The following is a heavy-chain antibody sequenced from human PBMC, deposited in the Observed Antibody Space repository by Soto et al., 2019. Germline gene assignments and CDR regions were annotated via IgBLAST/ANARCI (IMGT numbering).Heavy chain of an antibody. CDR1: GFSLSTSGVG. D-gene: IGHD6-19*01. CDR3: AHTSAVAGAFDC. J-gene: IGHJ4*02. Sequence: QITLKESGPTLVKPTQTLTLTCTFSGFSLSTSGVGVGWIRQPPGKALEWLALIYWDDDKRYSPSLKSRPTITKDPSKNQVVLTLTLMVPVDTSTYYCAHTSAVAGAFDCWGEGTLVTVSS. V-gene: IGHV2-5*02. CDR2: IYWDDDK.